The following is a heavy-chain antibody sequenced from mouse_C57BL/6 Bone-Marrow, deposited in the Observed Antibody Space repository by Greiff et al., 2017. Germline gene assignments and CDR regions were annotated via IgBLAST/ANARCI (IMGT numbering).Heavy chain of an antibody. D-gene: IGHD1-1*01. CDR2: IYPRDGST. CDR1: GYTFTSYD. V-gene: IGHV1-85*01. CDR3: ARLEFDGSSGDWYFDV. J-gene: IGHJ1*03. Sequence: QVQLQQSGPELVKPGASVKLSCKASGYTFTSYDINWVKQRPGQGLAGIGWIYPRDGSTKYNEKFKGKATLTVDTSSSTAYMELHSLTSEDAAVYFCARLEFDGSSGDWYFDVWGTGTTVTVSS.